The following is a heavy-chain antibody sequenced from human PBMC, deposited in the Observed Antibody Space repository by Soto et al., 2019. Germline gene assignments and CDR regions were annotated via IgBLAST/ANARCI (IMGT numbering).Heavy chain of an antibody. CDR1: GFTFSSYV. V-gene: IGHV3-23*01. Sequence: EVQLLESGGGLIQPGGSLRLSCAASGFTFSSYVMGWVRQAPGKGLEWVSTISGSGGSTYYADSVKGRFTISRDNSKNTLYLQMNSLRAEDTAVYYCAKDTIFGVVTGSPYGMDVWGQGTTVTVSS. J-gene: IGHJ6*02. CDR2: ISGSGGST. CDR3: AKDTIFGVVTGSPYGMDV. D-gene: IGHD3-3*01.